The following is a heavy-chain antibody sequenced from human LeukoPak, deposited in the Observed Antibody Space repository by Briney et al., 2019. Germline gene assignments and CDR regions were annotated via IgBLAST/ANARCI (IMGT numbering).Heavy chain of an antibody. V-gene: IGHV1-18*01. CDR2: INTSTGDT. D-gene: IGHD3-10*02. CDR3: ARDDNYGMFVNVDY. J-gene: IGHJ4*02. CDR1: RYSFILYG. Sequence: ASVNVSCKTSRYSFILYGISWVRQAPGQGPEWMGRINTSTGDTKYTQKFQGRVTLTTDTSTSTAYMEMSSLRSDETAVYYCARDDNYGMFVNVDYWGQGRLVTVSS.